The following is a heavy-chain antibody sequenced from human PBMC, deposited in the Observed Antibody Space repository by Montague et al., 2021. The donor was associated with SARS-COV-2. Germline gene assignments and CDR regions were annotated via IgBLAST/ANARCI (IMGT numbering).Heavy chain of an antibody. CDR2: ISHGGGT. J-gene: IGHJ6*02. V-gene: IGHV4-34*01. CDR1: GGSFSSY. Sequence: SETLSLTCDVYGGSFSSYWSWIRQPPLRGLEWVGQISHGGGTNYXPSLKIRVTISVDTSKNQVSLKLSSVTAADTAVYYCASHCGGGRCCFGMDVWGQGTTVTVSS. CDR3: ASHCGGGRCCFGMDV. D-gene: IGHD2-15*01.